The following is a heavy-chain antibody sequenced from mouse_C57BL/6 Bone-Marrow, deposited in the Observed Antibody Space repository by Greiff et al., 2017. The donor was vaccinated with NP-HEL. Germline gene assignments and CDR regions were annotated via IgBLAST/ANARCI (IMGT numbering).Heavy chain of an antibody. CDR2: IDPSDSYT. J-gene: IGHJ2*01. CDR3: ASTVEDY. V-gene: IGHV1-59*01. Sequence: QVQLQQPGAELVRPGTSVKLSCKASGYTFTSYWMHWVKQRPGQGLEWIGVIDPSDSYTNYNQKFKGKATLTVDTSSSTAYMQLSSLTSEDSAVYYCASTVEDYWGQGTTLTVSS. CDR1: GYTFTSYW. D-gene: IGHD1-1*01.